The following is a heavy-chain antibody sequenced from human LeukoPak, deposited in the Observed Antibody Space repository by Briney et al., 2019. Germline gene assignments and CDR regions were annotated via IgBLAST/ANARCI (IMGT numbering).Heavy chain of an antibody. D-gene: IGHD1-26*01. CDR2: IIPIFGTA. CDR1: GDTFISYA. Sequence: SVKVSCKASGDTFISYAISWVRQAPGPGLEWMGRIIPIFGTANYAQKFQGRVTITTDESTSTAYMELRSLRSEDTGVYYCARGATPPGEYYFDYWGQGTLVTVFS. V-gene: IGHV1-69*05. CDR3: ARGATPPGEYYFDY. J-gene: IGHJ4*02.